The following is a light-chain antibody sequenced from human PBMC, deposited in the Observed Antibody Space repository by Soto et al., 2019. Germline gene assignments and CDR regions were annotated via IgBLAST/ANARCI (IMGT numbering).Light chain of an antibody. Sequence: EIVLTQSPGTLSLSPGERATLSCRASQSVTSNYLAWYQQRPGQAPRLLIYAAFSRASGTPDRFSGSGSGTDFTLTISSLEPEDFAVYYCQQYGSSRAFGLGTKVEIK. CDR2: AAF. J-gene: IGKJ1*01. V-gene: IGKV3-20*01. CDR3: QQYGSSRA. CDR1: QSVTSNY.